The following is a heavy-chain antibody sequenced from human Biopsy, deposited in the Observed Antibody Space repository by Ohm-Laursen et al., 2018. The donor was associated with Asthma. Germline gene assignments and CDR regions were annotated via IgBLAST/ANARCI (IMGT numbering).Heavy chain of an antibody. CDR2: IWYDGRKK. CDR1: GITFSTYG. V-gene: IGHV3-33*01. Sequence: RSLRLSCSASGITFSTYGMHWVRQAPGKGLEWVSFIWYDGRKKTYADSVKGRFTISRDNSKNTLDLQMNSLREEDTAVYYCVRDGTDDAFDIWGQGTVVSVSS. J-gene: IGHJ3*02. CDR3: VRDGTDDAFDI. D-gene: IGHD1-1*01.